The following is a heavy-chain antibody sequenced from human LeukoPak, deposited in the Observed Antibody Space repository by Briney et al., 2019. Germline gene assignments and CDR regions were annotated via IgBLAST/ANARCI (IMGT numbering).Heavy chain of an antibody. CDR3: ARLSVIVGAALEYYYYYMDV. V-gene: IGHV4-59*08. CDR1: GGSINSHY. D-gene: IGHD1-26*01. J-gene: IGHJ6*03. Sequence: SETLSLTCIVSGGSINSHYWSWIRQTPGKGLEWIGDIHYTGTTKYNPSVKSRVTISVDTSKNQFSLKLSSVTAADTAVYYCARLSVIVGAALEYYYYYMDVWGQGTTVTVSS. CDR2: IHYTGTT.